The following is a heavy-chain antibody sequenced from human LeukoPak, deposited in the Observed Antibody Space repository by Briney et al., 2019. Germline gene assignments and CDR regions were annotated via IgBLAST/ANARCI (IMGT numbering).Heavy chain of an antibody. V-gene: IGHV3-30*02. D-gene: IGHD6-13*01. Sequence: GGPLRLSCAASGFTFNNYGMHWVRQAPGKGLEWVAFIRPDGSDKYYAGSVKGRFTISRDNSKNRLYLQMNSLRAEDTAVYFCDATAGFFDYWGQGTLVAVSS. CDR2: IRPDGSDK. J-gene: IGHJ4*02. CDR3: DATAGFFDY. CDR1: GFTFNNYG.